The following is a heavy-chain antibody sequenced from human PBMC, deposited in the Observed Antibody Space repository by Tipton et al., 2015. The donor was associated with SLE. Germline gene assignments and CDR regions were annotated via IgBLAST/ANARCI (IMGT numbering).Heavy chain of an antibody. Sequence: SGFTFSSYGMHWVRQAPGKGLEWVAVIWYDGSNKYYADSVKGRFTISRDNSKNRLYLEMNSLRPEDTAVYYCALSFGELFTFDYWGQGTLVTVSS. J-gene: IGHJ4*02. CDR1: GFTFSSYG. CDR2: IWYDGSNK. V-gene: IGHV3-33*01. D-gene: IGHD3-10*01. CDR3: ALSFGELFTFDY.